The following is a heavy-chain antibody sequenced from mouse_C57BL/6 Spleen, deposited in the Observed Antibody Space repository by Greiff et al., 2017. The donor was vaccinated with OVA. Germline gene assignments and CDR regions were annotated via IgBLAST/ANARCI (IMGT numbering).Heavy chain of an antibody. Sequence: EVKLMESGGGLVKPGGSLKLSCAASGFTFSSYAMSWVRQTPEKRLEWVATISDGGSYTYYPDNVKGRFTISRDNAKNNLYLQMSHLKSEDTAMYYGARDQVTTRYFDVWGTGTTVTVSS. V-gene: IGHV5-4*01. CDR2: ISDGGSYT. D-gene: IGHD2-1*01. J-gene: IGHJ1*03. CDR1: GFTFSSYA. CDR3: ARDQVTTRYFDV.